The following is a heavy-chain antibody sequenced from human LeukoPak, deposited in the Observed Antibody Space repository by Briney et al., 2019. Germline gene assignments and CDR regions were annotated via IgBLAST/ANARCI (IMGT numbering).Heavy chain of an antibody. CDR3: ARAGHVITMIVVLDAFDI. J-gene: IGHJ3*02. D-gene: IGHD3-22*01. CDR1: GFAFSSYE. Sequence: GGSLRLSCAASGFAFSSYEMNWVRQAPGKGLEWLSYISSSGSTIYYADSVKGRFTISRDNAKSSLYLQMNTLRAEDTAVYYCARAGHVITMIVVLDAFDIWGQGTMVTVSS. CDR2: ISSSGSTI. V-gene: IGHV3-48*03.